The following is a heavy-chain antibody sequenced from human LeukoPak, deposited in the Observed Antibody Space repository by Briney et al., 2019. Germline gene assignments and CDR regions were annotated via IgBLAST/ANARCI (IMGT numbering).Heavy chain of an antibody. J-gene: IGHJ3*01. V-gene: IGHV3-7*01. Sequence: GGSLRLSCAASGFSFSNYWMSWVRQAPGEGLEWVANITQDGSEKYYVDSVKGRFTISRDNAKSSLYLQMNSLRAEDTALYYCARGWGACSRVSCYTGGDVFDRWGQGTMVTVSS. CDR2: ITQDGSEK. CDR1: GFSFSNYW. D-gene: IGHD2-2*02. CDR3: ARGWGACSRVSCYTGGDVFDR.